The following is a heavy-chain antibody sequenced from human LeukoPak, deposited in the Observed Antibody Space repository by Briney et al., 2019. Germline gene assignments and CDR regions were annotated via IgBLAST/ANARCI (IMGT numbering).Heavy chain of an antibody. CDR1: GFTFSNAW. CDR2: IKSKTDGGTT. CDR3: TTDVCGGDCYMFDY. D-gene: IGHD2-21*02. Sequence: GGSLRLSCAASGFTFSNAWMNWVRQAPGKGLEWVGRIKSKTDGGTTDCAAPVKGRFTISRDDSKNTLYLQMNSLKTEDTAVYYCTTDVCGGDCYMFDYWGQGTLVTVSS. J-gene: IGHJ4*02. V-gene: IGHV3-15*07.